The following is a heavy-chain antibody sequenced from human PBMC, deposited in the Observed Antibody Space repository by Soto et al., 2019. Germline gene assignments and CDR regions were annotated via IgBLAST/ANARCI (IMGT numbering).Heavy chain of an antibody. J-gene: IGHJ4*02. CDR1: GFTFRSYA. V-gene: IGHV3-23*01. Sequence: SGGSLRLSCAASGFTFRSYAMSWVRQAPGKGLEWVSAISGSGGSTYYADSVKGRFTISRDNSKNTLYLQMNSLRAEDTAVYYCAKSRGADYDFWSGYYMDWGQGTLVTVSS. CDR2: ISGSGGST. CDR3: AKSRGADYDFWSGYYMD. D-gene: IGHD3-3*01.